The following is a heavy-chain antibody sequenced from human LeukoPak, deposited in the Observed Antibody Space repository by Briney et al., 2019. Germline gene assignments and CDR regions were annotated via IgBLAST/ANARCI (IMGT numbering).Heavy chain of an antibody. CDR1: GGSISSSSYS. D-gene: IGHD3-16*01. V-gene: IGHV4-39*01. J-gene: IGHJ4*02. CDR3: ARHSLNNYGRYY. Sequence: MSSETLSLTCTVSGGSISSSSYSWTWIRQPPGKGLEWIGSIHYDGNTYYKPSLRSRVTISVDTSNQFSLRLSSATAADTATYYCARHSLNNYGRYYWGQGTLVTVSS. CDR2: IHYDGNT.